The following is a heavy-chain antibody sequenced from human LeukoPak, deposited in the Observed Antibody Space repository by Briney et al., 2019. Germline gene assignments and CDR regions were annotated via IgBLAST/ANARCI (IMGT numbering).Heavy chain of an antibody. CDR3: VREFCGGDCYTDF. CDR2: LNSDGSVT. D-gene: IGHD2-21*02. CDR1: GFTFSLYW. J-gene: IGHJ4*02. Sequence: GGSLRLSCAASGFTFSLYWMHWVRQTPGKGLVWVSRLNSDGSVTTYAVSVKGRFTISRDNAKNTLYLQMNNLKPEDTALYYCVREFCGGDCYTDFWGQGTLVTVSS. V-gene: IGHV3-74*01.